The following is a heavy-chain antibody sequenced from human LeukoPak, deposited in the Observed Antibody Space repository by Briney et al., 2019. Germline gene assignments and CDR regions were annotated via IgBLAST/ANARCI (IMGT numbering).Heavy chain of an antibody. CDR2: ISSSGSTI. CDR1: GFTFSDYY. CDR3: ARNASAYSSSSYMDV. V-gene: IGHV3-11*01. Sequence: GGSLRLSCAASGFTFSDYYMSWIRQAPGKGLEWVSYISSSGSTIYYADSVKGRFTISRDNAKNSLYLQMNSLRAEDTAVYYCARNASAYSSSSYMDVWGKGTTVTVSS. J-gene: IGHJ6*03. D-gene: IGHD6-6*01.